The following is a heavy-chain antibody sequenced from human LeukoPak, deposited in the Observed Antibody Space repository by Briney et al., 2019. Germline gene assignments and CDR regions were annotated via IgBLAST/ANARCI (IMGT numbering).Heavy chain of an antibody. CDR2: INPNSGGT. CDR3: ARSKTYGDYKFDY. J-gene: IGHJ4*02. CDR1: GYTFTGYY. Sequence: ASVKVSCKASGYTFTGYYMHWVRQVPGQGLEWMGWINPNSGGTDYAQKFQGRVTMTRDTSISTAYMELSSLRSDDTAVYYCARSKTYGDYKFDYWGQGTLVTVSS. D-gene: IGHD4-17*01. V-gene: IGHV1-2*02.